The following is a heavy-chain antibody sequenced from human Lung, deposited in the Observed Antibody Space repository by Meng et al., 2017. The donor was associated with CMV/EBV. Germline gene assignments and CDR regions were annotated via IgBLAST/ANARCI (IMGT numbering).Heavy chain of an antibody. J-gene: IGHJ4*02. Sequence: SXPXLVXPTQTLTLTCTFSGFSLSTSGVGVGWIRQPPGKALEWLALIYWNDDKRYSPSLKSRLTITKDTSKNQVVLTMTNMDPVDTATYYCAHTLGGFTIFGVVISYDYWGQGTXVTVSS. V-gene: IGHV2-5*01. CDR2: IYWNDDK. CDR3: AHTLGGFTIFGVVISYDY. CDR1: GFSLSTSGVG. D-gene: IGHD3-3*01.